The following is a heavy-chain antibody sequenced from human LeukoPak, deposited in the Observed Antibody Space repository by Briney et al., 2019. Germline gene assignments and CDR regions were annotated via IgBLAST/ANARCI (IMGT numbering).Heavy chain of an antibody. D-gene: IGHD3-9*01. J-gene: IGHJ3*02. CDR1: GFTVSSNY. CDR3: ARDLETDISDAFDI. V-gene: IGHV3-66*01. Sequence: GGSLRLSCAASGFTVSSNYMSWVRQGPGKGLEWVSVIYSGGSTYYADSVKGRFTISRDNSKNTLYLQMNSLRPEDTAVYYCARDLETDISDAFDIWGQGTMVTVSS. CDR2: IYSGGST.